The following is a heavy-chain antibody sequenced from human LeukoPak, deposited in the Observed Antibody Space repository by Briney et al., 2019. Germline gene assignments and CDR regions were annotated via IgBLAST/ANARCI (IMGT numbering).Heavy chain of an antibody. V-gene: IGHV3-23*01. CDR2: ISGSGGST. J-gene: IGHJ5*02. CDR1: GFTISSYA. Sequence: PGGSLRLSCAASGFTISSYAMSWVRQAPGKGLEWVSAISGSGGSTYYADSVKGRFTISRDNSKNTLYLQMNSLRAEDTAVYYCAKVVLLWFGELLGWFDPWGQGTLSPSPQ. CDR3: AKVVLLWFGELLGWFDP. D-gene: IGHD3-10*01.